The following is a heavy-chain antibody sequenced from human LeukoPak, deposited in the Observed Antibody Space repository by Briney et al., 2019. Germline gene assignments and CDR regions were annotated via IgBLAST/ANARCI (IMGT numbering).Heavy chain of an antibody. CDR1: GFTFDDYA. CDR2: ISGDGSIT. Sequence: GGSLRLSCAASGFTFDDYAMHGVRHAPGKGLQWVSLISGDGSITYYADSVKGRFTISRDNSKNTLYLQMSSLRAEHTAVYYCVKDVIVGARRGHICSFHYWGQGTLVTVSS. CDR3: VKDVIVGARRGHICSFHY. V-gene: IGHV3-43*02. D-gene: IGHD1-26*01. J-gene: IGHJ4*02.